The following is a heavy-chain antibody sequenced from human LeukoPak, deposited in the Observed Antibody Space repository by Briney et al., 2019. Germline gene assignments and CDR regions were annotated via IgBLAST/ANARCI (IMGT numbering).Heavy chain of an antibody. Sequence: SETLSLTCTVSGGSISTYYWSWIRQPPGKGLEWIGYIYYSGSASYNPSLKSRVTISVDTSKNQFSLKLSSVTAADTAVYYCASDFPDSSGYYPLEYWGQGTLVTVSS. J-gene: IGHJ4*02. CDR3: ASDFPDSSGYYPLEY. D-gene: IGHD3-22*01. V-gene: IGHV4-59*01. CDR2: IYYSGSA. CDR1: GGSISTYY.